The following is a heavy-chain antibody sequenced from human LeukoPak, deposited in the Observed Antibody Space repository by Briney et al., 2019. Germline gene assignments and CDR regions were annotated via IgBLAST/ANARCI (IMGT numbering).Heavy chain of an antibody. CDR2: IYDSGNT. J-gene: IGHJ4*02. CDR3: ARETKLMGYSSGLGFNY. V-gene: IGHV4-59*01. D-gene: IGHD6-19*01. Sequence: SETLSLTCTVSGGSISSWYWSWIRQPPGKGLEWIGYIYDSGNTNYNPSLKTRVTISVDTSKNQLSLNLSSVTAADTAVYYCARETKLMGYSSGLGFNYWGQGTLVTVPS. CDR1: GGSISSWY.